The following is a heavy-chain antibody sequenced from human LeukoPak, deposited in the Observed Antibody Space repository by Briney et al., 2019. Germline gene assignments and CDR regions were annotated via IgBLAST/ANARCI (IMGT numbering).Heavy chain of an antibody. Sequence: SETLSLTCTVSGGSISSGGYYWSWIRQPPGKGLEWIGYIYHGGSTNYNPSLKSRVTISVDRSKNQFSLKLNSVTAADTALYYCARAGDLVVAMGAFDVWGQGTMVTVSS. J-gene: IGHJ3*01. CDR2: IYHGGST. V-gene: IGHV4-30-2*01. CDR1: GGSISSGGYY. D-gene: IGHD2-21*01. CDR3: ARAGDLVVAMGAFDV.